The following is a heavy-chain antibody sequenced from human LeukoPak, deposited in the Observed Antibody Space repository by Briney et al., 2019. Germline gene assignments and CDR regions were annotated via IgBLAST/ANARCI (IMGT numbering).Heavy chain of an antibody. CDR3: ARARGYSGYDWGFDY. Sequence: PSGTLSLTCAVSGGSISSSNWWSWVRQPPGKGLEWIGEIYHSGSTNYNPSLKSRVTISVDTSKNQFSLKLSSVTAADTAVYYCARARGYSGYDWGFDYWGQGTLVTVSS. CDR1: GGSISSSNW. D-gene: IGHD5-12*01. J-gene: IGHJ4*02. V-gene: IGHV4-4*02. CDR2: IYHSGST.